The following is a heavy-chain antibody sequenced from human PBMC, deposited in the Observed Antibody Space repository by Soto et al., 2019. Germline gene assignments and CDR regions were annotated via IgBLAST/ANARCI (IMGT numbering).Heavy chain of an antibody. D-gene: IGHD4-17*01. V-gene: IGHV4-39*01. Sequence: SETLSLTCTVSGGSISSSSYYWVWIRHPPGKGLEWIGSIYYSGSTYYNPSLKSRVTISVDTSKNQFSLKLSSVTAADTAVYYCARPDYGDYGWYFDLWGRGTLVTVSS. CDR3: ARPDYGDYGWYFDL. CDR1: GGSISSSSYY. J-gene: IGHJ2*01. CDR2: IYYSGST.